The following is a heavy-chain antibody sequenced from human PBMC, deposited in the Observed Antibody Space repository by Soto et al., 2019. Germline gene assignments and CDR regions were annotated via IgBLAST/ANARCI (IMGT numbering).Heavy chain of an antibody. V-gene: IGHV1-2*02. D-gene: IGHD3-3*01. CDR2: INPNNGYT. CDR1: RYTFTSYY. J-gene: IGHJ4*02. CDR3: GKAKFDFWSGYWSPSLDF. Sequence: QVQLVQSGAEVKKPGASVKVSCKASRYTFTSYYLHWVRQAPGQGLEWMGWINPNNGYTKYTQKFQGRVTVTRDTSITTDYLELTRLQSDDSAVYYCGKAKFDFWSGYWSPSLDFWGQGTLVTVSS.